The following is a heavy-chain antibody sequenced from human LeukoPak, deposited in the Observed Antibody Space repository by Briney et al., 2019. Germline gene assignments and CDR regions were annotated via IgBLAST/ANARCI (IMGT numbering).Heavy chain of an antibody. V-gene: IGHV1-8*01. CDR3: ARDVYFSGGSYSVHDAFDI. CDR1: GYTFTSYD. Sequence: ASVKVSCKASGYTFTSYDINWVRQATGQGLEWMGWMNPNSGNTGYAQKFQGRVTMTRNTSISTAYMELSSLRSEDTAVYYCARDVYFSGGSYSVHDAFDIWGQGTMVTVSS. J-gene: IGHJ3*02. CDR2: MNPNSGNT. D-gene: IGHD1-26*01.